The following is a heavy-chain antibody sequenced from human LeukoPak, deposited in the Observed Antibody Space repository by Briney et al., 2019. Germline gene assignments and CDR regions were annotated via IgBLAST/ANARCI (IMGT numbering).Heavy chain of an antibody. J-gene: IGHJ4*02. CDR2: ISGYNGNT. CDR3: ARTHDFWTTRKGDYFDP. V-gene: IGHV1-18*01. D-gene: IGHD3-3*01. Sequence: ASVKVSCKASGYTFGSYYISWLRQAPGQGLEWMGWISGYNGNTNYAQRFQDRITMTVDKSTTTVYMELNSLRSDDTAVYYCARTHDFWTTRKGDYFDPWGQGTLVTVSS. CDR1: GYTFGSYY.